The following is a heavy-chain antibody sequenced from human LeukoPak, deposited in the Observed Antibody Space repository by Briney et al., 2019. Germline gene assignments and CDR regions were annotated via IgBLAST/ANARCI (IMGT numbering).Heavy chain of an antibody. CDR2: ISSSSSYI. CDR1: GFTFSIYS. Sequence: GGALRLSCAASGFTFSIYSMNWVRQAPGKGLEWVSSISSSSSYIYYADSVKGRFTISRDNAKNSLYLQMKSLRAEDTAVYYCARDYDSSGYYGPYWGQGTLVTVSS. CDR3: ARDYDSSGYYGPY. V-gene: IGHV3-21*01. D-gene: IGHD3-22*01. J-gene: IGHJ4*02.